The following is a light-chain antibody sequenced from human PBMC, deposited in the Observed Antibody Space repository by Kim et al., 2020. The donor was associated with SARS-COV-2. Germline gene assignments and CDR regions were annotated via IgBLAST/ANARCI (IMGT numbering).Light chain of an antibody. CDR3: QQYNSYST. J-gene: IGKJ2*01. V-gene: IGKV1-5*03. Sequence: DIQMTQSPSTLSASVGDRVTITCRASQSISSWLAWYQQKPGKAPKLLIYKASSLESGVPSRFSGSGSGTEFTLTISSLQPDEFATYYCQQYNSYSTFGQGTKLEIK. CDR2: KAS. CDR1: QSISSW.